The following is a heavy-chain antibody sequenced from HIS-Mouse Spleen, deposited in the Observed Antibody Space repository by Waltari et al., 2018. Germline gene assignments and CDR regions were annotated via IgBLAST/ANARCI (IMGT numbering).Heavy chain of an antibody. J-gene: IGHJ4*02. V-gene: IGHV1-2*02. CDR3: ARVSSGGSDFDY. CDR1: GYTFTGYS. D-gene: IGHD3-16*01. Sequence: QVQLVQSGAEVKKPGASVKVSCKASGYTFTGYSMHWVRQAPGQGLEWVGWIKPNRGGTNYEQKFQGRVTMTRETSISTAYMELSRLRSDDTAVYYCARVSSGGSDFDYWGQGTLVTVSS. CDR2: IKPNRGGT.